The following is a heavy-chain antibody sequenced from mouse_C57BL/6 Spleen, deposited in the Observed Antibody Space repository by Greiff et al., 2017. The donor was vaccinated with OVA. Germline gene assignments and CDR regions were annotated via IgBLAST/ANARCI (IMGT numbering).Heavy chain of an antibody. Sequence: DVKLVESGGDLVKPGGSLKLSCAASGFTFSSYGMSWVRQTPDKRLEWVATISSGGSYTYYPDSVKGRFTISRDNAKNTLYLQMSSLKSEDTAMYYCARQDSTGWFFDYWGQGTTLTVSS. J-gene: IGHJ2*01. CDR1: GFTFSSYG. CDR3: ARQDSTGWFFDY. CDR2: ISSGGSYT. D-gene: IGHD1-1*01. V-gene: IGHV5-6*02.